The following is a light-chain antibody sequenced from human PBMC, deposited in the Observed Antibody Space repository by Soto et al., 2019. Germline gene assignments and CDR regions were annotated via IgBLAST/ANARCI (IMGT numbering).Light chain of an antibody. Sequence: EIVLTQSPGTLSLSPGERATLSCRASQCVGSRHIAWYRQKSGQAPRLLIYGVSSRPAGIPERFSGSGSGTDFTLTISRLEPEYFAVFYCQQYDSSPYTFGQGTRLEIK. V-gene: IGKV3-20*01. CDR2: GVS. J-gene: IGKJ2*01. CDR1: QCVGSRH. CDR3: QQYDSSPYT.